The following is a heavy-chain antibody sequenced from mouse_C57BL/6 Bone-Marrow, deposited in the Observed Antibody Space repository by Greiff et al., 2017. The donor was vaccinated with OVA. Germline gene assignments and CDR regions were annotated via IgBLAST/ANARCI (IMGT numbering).Heavy chain of an antibody. CDR2: ISNGGGST. CDR3: ARQTAY. Sequence: EVKVVESGGGLVQPGGSLKLSCAASGFTFSDYYMYWVRQTPEKRLEWVAYISNGGGSTYYPDTVKGRFTISRDNAKNTLYLQMSRLKSEDTAMYYCARQTAYWGQGTLVTVSA. V-gene: IGHV5-12*01. CDR1: GFTFSDYY. J-gene: IGHJ3*01.